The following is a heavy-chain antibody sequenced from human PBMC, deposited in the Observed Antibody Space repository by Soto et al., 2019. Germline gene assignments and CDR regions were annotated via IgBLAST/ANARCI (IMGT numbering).Heavy chain of an antibody. D-gene: IGHD1-7*01. CDR1: GAYVSDFS. CDR2: ITVNRIT. V-gene: IGHV4-4*07. J-gene: IGHJ1*01. CDR3: ARESGENWTYEAH. Sequence: SETLSLTCTVSGAYVSDFSWSWIRQPAGKGLEWIGRITVNRITQYTPSFRSRVTMSMDTSRNQFSLNLQSATAADTALYYCARESGENWTYEAHWGQGTLVTVYS.